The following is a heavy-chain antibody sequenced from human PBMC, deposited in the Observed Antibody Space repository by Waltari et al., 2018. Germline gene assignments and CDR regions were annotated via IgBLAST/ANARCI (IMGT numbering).Heavy chain of an antibody. CDR3: ARDYCSSTSCYDDAFDI. Sequence: QVQLVESGGCVVQPGRSLRLSCAASGFTFSSYAMHWVRQAPGKGLGWVAVISYDGSNKYYADSVKGRFTISRDNSKNTLYLQMNSLRAEDTAVYYCARDYCSSTSCYDDAFDIWGQGTMVTVSS. D-gene: IGHD2-2*01. CDR2: ISYDGSNK. J-gene: IGHJ3*02. V-gene: IGHV3-30-3*01. CDR1: GFTFSSYA.